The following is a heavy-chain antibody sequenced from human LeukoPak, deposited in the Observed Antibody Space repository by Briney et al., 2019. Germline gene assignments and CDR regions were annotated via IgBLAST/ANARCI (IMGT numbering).Heavy chain of an antibody. D-gene: IGHD3-10*01. Sequence: SQTLSLTCTVSGGSISSGSYYWSWIRQPAGKGLEWIGEINHSGSTNYNASLKSRVTISVDTAKNQFSLKLTSVTAADTAVYYCARQTGSGLFTLPGGQGTLVTVSS. V-gene: IGHV4-61*09. CDR2: INHSGST. CDR1: GGSISSGSYY. J-gene: IGHJ4*02. CDR3: ARQTGSGLFTLP.